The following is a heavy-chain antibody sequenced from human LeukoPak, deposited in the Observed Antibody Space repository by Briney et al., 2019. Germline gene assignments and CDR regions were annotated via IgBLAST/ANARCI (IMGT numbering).Heavy chain of an antibody. D-gene: IGHD5-24*01. V-gene: IGHV4-39*07. CDR3: AKVEMAIPFDY. J-gene: IGHJ4*02. CDR1: GGSISSSSYY. CDR2: IYYSGST. Sequence: SETLSLTCTVSGGSISSSSYYWSWIRQPPGKGLEWIGSIYYSGSTYYNPSLKSRVTISVDTSKNQFSLKLSSVTAADTAVYYCAKVEMAIPFDYWGQGTLVTVSS.